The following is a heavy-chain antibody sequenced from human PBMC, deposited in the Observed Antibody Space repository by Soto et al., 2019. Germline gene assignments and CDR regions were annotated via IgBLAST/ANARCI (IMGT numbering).Heavy chain of an antibody. Sequence: SETLSLTCTVSGGPISSGGYSWSWTRQHPGTGLEWIGYLYYSGSTYYNPSLKSRVTISVDTSKNQFSLKPSSVTAADTAVYYCATQEVGGSYVYTFDPWGQGTLVTVSS. CDR2: LYYSGST. J-gene: IGHJ5*02. CDR1: GGPISSGGYS. CDR3: ATQEVGGSYVYTFDP. V-gene: IGHV4-31*03. D-gene: IGHD1-26*01.